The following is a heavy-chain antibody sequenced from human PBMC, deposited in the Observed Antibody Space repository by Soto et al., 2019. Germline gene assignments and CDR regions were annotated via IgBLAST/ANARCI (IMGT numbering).Heavy chain of an antibody. J-gene: IGHJ6*02. CDR3: EAEMTFGKLSVV. CDR2: IFPKFGTT. V-gene: IGHV1-69*01. Sequence: QVQMVQSGAEVKKPGSSVKVSCKASGDTDTNYVISWVRQAPGQGLEWMGGIFPKFGTTYSAQKLQDRLTITADESTSTVYMQLSSLRLDDTAVYYCEAEMTFGKLSVVWGQGTTVTVSS. CDR1: GDTDTNYV. D-gene: IGHD3-16*02.